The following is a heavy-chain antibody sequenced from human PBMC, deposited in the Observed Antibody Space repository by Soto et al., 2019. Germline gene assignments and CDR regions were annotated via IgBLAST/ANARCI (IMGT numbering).Heavy chain of an antibody. CDR3: ARGDRAAAAPRGPRKTGKTLTYGYVRWFDP. CDR1: GGSFSGYY. CDR2: INHSGST. D-gene: IGHD6-25*01. Sequence: SETLSLTCAVYGGSFSGYYWSWIRQPPGKGLEWIGEINHSGSTNYNPSLKSRVTISVDTSKNQFSLKLSSVTAADTAVYYWARGDRAAAAPRGPRKTGKTLTYGYVRWFDPWGQGTLVTVSS. V-gene: IGHV4-34*01. J-gene: IGHJ5*02.